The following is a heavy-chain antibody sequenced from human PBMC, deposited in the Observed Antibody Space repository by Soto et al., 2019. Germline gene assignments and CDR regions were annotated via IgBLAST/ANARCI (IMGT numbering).Heavy chain of an antibody. CDR1: GFIFSDYF. V-gene: IGHV3-11*05. J-gene: IGHJ5*02. D-gene: IGHD2-2*01. Sequence: QVQLVESGGGVVKPAGSLRLSCAASGFIFSDYFMSWIRQAPGKGLEWVSFISGSSDNIKYADSVKGRFTISRDNAKNALYLQMNRLRAQETAVYYCVRDSARSVVIPPVDGDNWLVPWGQGTLVAFPS. CDR2: ISGSSDNI. CDR3: VRDSARSVVIPPVDGDNWLVP.